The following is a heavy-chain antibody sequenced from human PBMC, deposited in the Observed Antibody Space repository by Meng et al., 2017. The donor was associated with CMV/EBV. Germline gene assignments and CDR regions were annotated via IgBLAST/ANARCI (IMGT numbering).Heavy chain of an antibody. CDR3: AKPYGMDV. CDR1: GFTFSSYA. CDR2: ISGSGGST. V-gene: IGHV3-23*01. Sequence: GESLKIFCAASGFTFSSYAMSWVRQAPGKGPEWVSAISGSGGSTYYADSVKGRFTISRDNSKNTLYLQMNSLRAEDTAVYYCAKPYGMDVWGQGTTVTVSS. J-gene: IGHJ6*02.